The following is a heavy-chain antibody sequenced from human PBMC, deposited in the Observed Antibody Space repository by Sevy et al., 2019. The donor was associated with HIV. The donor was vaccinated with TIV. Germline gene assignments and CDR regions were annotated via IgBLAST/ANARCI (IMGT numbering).Heavy chain of an antibody. J-gene: IGHJ4*02. CDR2: ISYDGRNK. CDR1: GFTFSSYA. D-gene: IGHD2-21*02. CDR3: ARVGVSYCTDDCYHRFDY. Sequence: GGSLRLSCSASGFTFSSYALLWVRQAPGKGLEWVYLISYDGRNKYYSDSVKGRFAISRDESKTTLFLQMESLRTEDTAIYYCARVGVSYCTDDCYHRFDYWGRGTLVTVSS. V-gene: IGHV3-30*09.